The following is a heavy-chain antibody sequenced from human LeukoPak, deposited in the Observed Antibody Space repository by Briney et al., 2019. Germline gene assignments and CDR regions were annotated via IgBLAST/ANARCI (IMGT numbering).Heavy chain of an antibody. CDR3: ARENSGSYREFDY. D-gene: IGHD1-26*01. V-gene: IGHV4-4*07. CDR1: GGSISSYY. J-gene: IGHJ4*02. Sequence: SETLSLTCTVSGGSISSYYWSWIRQPAGKGLEWIGRIYTSGSTNYNASLESRVSMSVDTSKNQFSLKLSSVTAAATAVFYCARENSGSYREFDYWGQGTLVTVSS. CDR2: IYTSGST.